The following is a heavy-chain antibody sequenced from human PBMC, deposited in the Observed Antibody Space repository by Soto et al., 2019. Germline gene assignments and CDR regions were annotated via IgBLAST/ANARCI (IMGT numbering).Heavy chain of an antibody. V-gene: IGHV1-2*04. J-gene: IGHJ6*02. D-gene: IGHD3-3*01. CDR3: GRDRGRPEYYDFWSGSPHYYYYYGMDV. CDR2: INPNSGGT. CDR1: GYTFTGYY. Sequence: GASVKVSCKASGYTFTGYYMHWVRQAPGQGLEWMGWINPNSGGTNYAQKFQGWVTMTRDTSISTAYMELSRLRSDDTAVYYCGRDRGRPEYYDFWSGSPHYYYYYGMDVWGQGTTVTVSS.